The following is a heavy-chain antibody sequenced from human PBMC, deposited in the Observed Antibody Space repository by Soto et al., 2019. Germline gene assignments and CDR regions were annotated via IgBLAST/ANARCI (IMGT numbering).Heavy chain of an antibody. J-gene: IGHJ4*02. CDR3: ARAPKVSGSSQTRPDF. CDR2: ISQSGNT. D-gene: IGHD6-6*01. V-gene: IGHV4-34*01. CDR1: SGSFSGYY. Sequence: SETLSLTCSIYSGSFSGYYWSWIRQPPGKGLEWIGEISQSGNTNYSPSLKSRVSISIETSKRQFSLNLASVSAADTAVYYCARAPKVSGSSQTRPDFWGQGTLVTVSS.